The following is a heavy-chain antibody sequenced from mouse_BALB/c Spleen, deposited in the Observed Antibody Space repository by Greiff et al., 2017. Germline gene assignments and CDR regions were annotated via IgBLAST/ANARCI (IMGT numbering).Heavy chain of an antibody. V-gene: IGHV1-54*01. D-gene: IGHD1-1*01. Sequence: VQLQQSGAELVRPGASVKVSCKASGYAFTNYLIEWVKQRPGQGLEWIGVINPRSGGTEYNEKFKGKATLTADKSSSTAYMQLSSLTSDDSAVYFGAIYGRYAMDYWGQGTSVTVAS. CDR1: GYAFTNYL. J-gene: IGHJ4*01. CDR2: INPRSGGT. CDR3: AIYGRYAMDY.